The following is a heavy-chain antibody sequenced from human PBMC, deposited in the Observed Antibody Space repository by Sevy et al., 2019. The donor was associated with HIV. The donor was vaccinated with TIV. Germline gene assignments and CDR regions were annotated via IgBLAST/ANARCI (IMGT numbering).Heavy chain of an antibody. CDR3: ARGTITTVDY. Sequence: SETLSLTCTVSGGSISSYYWSWIRQPPGKGLEWIGYIYYSGSTNYNPSLKSRVTISVDTSKNQFSLNLSSVTAADTAVYYCARGTITTVDYWGQGTLVTVSS. J-gene: IGHJ4*02. CDR1: GGSISSYY. D-gene: IGHD4-4*01. CDR2: IYYSGST. V-gene: IGHV4-59*12.